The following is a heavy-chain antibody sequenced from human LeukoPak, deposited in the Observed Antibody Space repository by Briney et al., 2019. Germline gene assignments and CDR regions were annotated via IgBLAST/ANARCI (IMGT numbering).Heavy chain of an antibody. CDR2: INPSGGST. D-gene: IGHD3-10*01. V-gene: IGHV1-46*01. CDR3: ARGSYGSDNTYYFYGMDV. Sequence: GASVKVSCKASGYTFTSYYMHWVRQVPGQGLEWMGLINPSGGSTYYAQKFLGRVSMTSGTSTNRVYMELSSLRSEDTAIYYCARGSYGSDNTYYFYGMDVWGKGTTVTVSS. CDR1: GYTFTSYY. J-gene: IGHJ6*04.